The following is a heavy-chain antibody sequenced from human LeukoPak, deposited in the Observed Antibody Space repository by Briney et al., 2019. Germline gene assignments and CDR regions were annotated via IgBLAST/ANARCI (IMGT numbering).Heavy chain of an antibody. CDR3: ARGTRRMTTVTTSFGY. V-gene: IGHV1-2*02. Sequence: ASVKVSCKASGYTFTGYYMHWVRQAPGQGLEWMGWINPNSGGTNYAQKFQGRVTMTRDTSISTAYMELSRLRSDDTAVYYCARGTRRMTTVTTSFGYWGQGTLVTVSS. CDR1: GYTFTGYY. D-gene: IGHD4-17*01. CDR2: INPNSGGT. J-gene: IGHJ4*02.